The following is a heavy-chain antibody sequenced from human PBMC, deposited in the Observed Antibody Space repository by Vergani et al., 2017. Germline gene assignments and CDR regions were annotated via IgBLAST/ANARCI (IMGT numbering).Heavy chain of an antibody. CDR1: GGTFSSYA. CDR3: ASSSSGYYYVLDY. D-gene: IGHD3-22*01. Sequence: QVQLVQSGAEVKKPGSSVKVSCKASGGTFSSYAISWVRQAPGQGLEWMGGIIPNFGTENYAQKFQGRVPITADESTSTAYMELSSLRSEDTAVYYCASSSSGYYYVLDYWGQGTLVTVSS. J-gene: IGHJ4*02. CDR2: IIPNFGTE. V-gene: IGHV1-69*01.